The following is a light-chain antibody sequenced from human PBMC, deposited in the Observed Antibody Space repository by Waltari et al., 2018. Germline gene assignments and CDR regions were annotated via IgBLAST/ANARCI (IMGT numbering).Light chain of an antibody. CDR3: QQYYNTPPT. V-gene: IGKV4-1*01. CDR1: QSALYTSNNKNY. J-gene: IGKJ1*01. Sequence: DIVMTQSPDSLAVSLGERATINCKSSQSALYTSNNKNYLAWYQQKPGQPPKLLISWASTRESGVPDRFSGSGSGTDFTLTISSLQAEDVAVYHCQQYYNTPPTFGQGTKVEIK. CDR2: WAS.